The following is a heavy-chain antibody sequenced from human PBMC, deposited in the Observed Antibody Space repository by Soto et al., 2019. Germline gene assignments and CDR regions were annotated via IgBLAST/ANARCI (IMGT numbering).Heavy chain of an antibody. Sequence: SETLSLTCTVSGGSISCHYWSWIRQSPGKGLEWIGYIFYSGITNYNPSLKSRVTISVDTSRNQFSLRLSSVTAADTAVYFCARVGSSGWAPDYWSQGTLVTVSS. CDR3: ARVGSSGWAPDY. D-gene: IGHD6-19*01. J-gene: IGHJ4*02. V-gene: IGHV4-59*11. CDR2: IFYSGIT. CDR1: GGSISCHY.